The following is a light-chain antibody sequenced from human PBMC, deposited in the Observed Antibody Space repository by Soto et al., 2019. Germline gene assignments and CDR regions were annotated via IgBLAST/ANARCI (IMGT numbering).Light chain of an antibody. CDR2: DAS. CDR3: QQHSDWPLT. V-gene: IGKV3-11*01. J-gene: IGKJ4*01. Sequence: IVLTQSPATLSLSPGKRATLSCRASQSVSSSLAWYQQKPGQAPRLLISDASNRATGIPARFSGSGSGTDFTLTISSLEPEDFAVYYCQQHSDWPLTFGGGTKLEI. CDR1: QSVSSS.